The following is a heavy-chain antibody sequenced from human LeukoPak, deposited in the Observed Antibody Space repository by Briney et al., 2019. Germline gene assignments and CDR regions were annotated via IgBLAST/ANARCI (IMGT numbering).Heavy chain of an antibody. Sequence: PGGSLRLSCAASGFTFDDYAMHWVRQAPGKGLEWVSGISWNSGSIGYADSVKGRFTISRDNAKNSLYLQMNSLRAEDTALYYCAKGHDLAWGQGTLVTVSS. D-gene: IGHD3-3*01. CDR3: AKGHDLA. V-gene: IGHV3-9*01. J-gene: IGHJ5*02. CDR1: GFTFDDYA. CDR2: ISWNSGSI.